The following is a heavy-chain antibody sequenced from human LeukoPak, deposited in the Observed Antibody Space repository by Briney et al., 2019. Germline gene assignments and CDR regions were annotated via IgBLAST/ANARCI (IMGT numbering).Heavy chain of an antibody. Sequence: PSETLSLTCTVSGGSISSYYWSWIRQPPGKGLEWIGYIYYSGSTNCNPSLKSRVTISVDTSKNQFSLKLSSVSAADTAVYYCATADSSGGDWYFDLWRRGTLVTVSS. D-gene: IGHD3-22*01. CDR1: GGSISSYY. V-gene: IGHV4-59*01. CDR2: IYYSGST. CDR3: ATADSSGGDWYFDL. J-gene: IGHJ2*01.